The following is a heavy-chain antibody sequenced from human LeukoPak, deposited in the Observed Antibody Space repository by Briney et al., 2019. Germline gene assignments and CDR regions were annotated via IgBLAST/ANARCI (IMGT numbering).Heavy chain of an antibody. D-gene: IGHD3-22*01. CDR1: GYTFTGYY. CDR2: INPNSGGT. CDR3: GNNDSRGKFDY. J-gene: IGHJ4*02. Sequence: ASVKVSCKASGYTFTGYYMHWARQAPGQGLEWMGWINPNSGGTNYAQKFQGRVTMTRDTSINTAYMELSRLQSDVKALYFGGNNDSRGKFDYWGQGTLVTVSS. V-gene: IGHV1-2*02.